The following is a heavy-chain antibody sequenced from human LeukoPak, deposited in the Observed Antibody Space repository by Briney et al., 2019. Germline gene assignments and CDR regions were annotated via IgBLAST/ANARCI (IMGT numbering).Heavy chain of an antibody. CDR3: ARDVLNTAMED. V-gene: IGHV1-18*01. J-gene: IGHJ4*02. Sequence: GASVKVSCKASGYTFTSYGISWVRQAPGQGLERMGWISAYNGNTNYAQKLQGRVTMTSDTSTSTAYMELSRLRSDDTAVYYCARDVLNTAMEDWGQGTLVTVSS. CDR2: ISAYNGNT. D-gene: IGHD5-18*01. CDR1: GYTFTSYG.